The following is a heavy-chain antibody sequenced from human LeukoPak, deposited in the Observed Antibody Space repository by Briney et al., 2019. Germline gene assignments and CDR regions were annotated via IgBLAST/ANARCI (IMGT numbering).Heavy chain of an antibody. V-gene: IGHV4-59*01. J-gene: IGHJ6*02. Sequence: SETLSLTCTVSGGSISSYYWSWIRQPPGKGLEWIGYIYYSGSTNYNPSLKSRVTISVDTSKNQFSLKLSSVTAADTAVYYCAREGLLQNYYGMDVWGQGTTVTVSS. CDR3: AREGLLQNYYGMDV. CDR1: GGSISSYY. D-gene: IGHD2-15*01. CDR2: IYYSGST.